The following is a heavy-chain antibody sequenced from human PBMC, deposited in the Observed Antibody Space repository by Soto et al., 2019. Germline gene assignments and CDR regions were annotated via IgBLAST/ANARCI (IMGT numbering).Heavy chain of an antibody. CDR2: ISYDGSNK. CDR3: ARDLSPFGRSSWYKNWFDP. Sequence: AGVSLRLSCAASGFTFSSYAMHWVRQAPGKGLEWVAVISYDGSNKYYADSVKGRFTISRDNSKNTLYLQMNSLRAEDTAVYYCARDLSPFGRSSWYKNWFDPWGQGTLVTVSS. J-gene: IGHJ5*02. D-gene: IGHD6-13*01. V-gene: IGHV3-30-3*01. CDR1: GFTFSSYA.